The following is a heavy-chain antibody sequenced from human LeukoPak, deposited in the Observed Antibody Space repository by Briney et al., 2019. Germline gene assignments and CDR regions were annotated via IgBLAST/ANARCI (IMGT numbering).Heavy chain of an antibody. CDR3: ASGPQLVQMGY. Sequence: HPGGSLRLSCAASGFTVSSNYMTWVRQPPGKGLEWVSLIYRGGTTYYADSVKGRFTISRDNSKNTLYLQMNNLRAKDTAVYYCASGPQLVQMGYWGQGTLVTVSS. CDR1: GFTVSSNY. D-gene: IGHD6-13*01. J-gene: IGHJ4*02. CDR2: IYRGGTT. V-gene: IGHV3-53*01.